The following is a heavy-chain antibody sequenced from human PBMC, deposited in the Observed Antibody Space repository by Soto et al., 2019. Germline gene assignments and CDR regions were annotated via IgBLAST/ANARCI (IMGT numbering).Heavy chain of an antibody. Sequence: QVQLVQSGAEVKKPGSSVKVSCKASGGTFSSYAISWVQQAPGQGLEWMGGIIPIFGTANYAQKFQGRVTITADESTSTAYMELSSLRSEDTAVYYCASGEGAYSRLDPAVNYYYYGMDVWGQGTTVTVSS. V-gene: IGHV1-69*01. D-gene: IGHD6-13*01. CDR2: IIPIFGTA. J-gene: IGHJ6*02. CDR3: ASGEGAYSRLDPAVNYYYYGMDV. CDR1: GGTFSSYA.